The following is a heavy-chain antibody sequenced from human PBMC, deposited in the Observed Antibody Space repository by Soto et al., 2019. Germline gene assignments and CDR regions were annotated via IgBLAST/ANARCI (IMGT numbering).Heavy chain of an antibody. Sequence: PSETLSLTCAVYVGSFSGYYWSWIRQPPGKGLEWIGEINHSGSTNYNPSLKSRVTISVDTSKNQFSLKLSSVTAADTAVYYCARGRFWSGYTDYYYYYYMDVWGKGTTVTVS. CDR2: INHSGST. CDR1: VGSFSGYY. D-gene: IGHD3-3*01. J-gene: IGHJ6*03. CDR3: ARGRFWSGYTDYYYYYYMDV. V-gene: IGHV4-34*01.